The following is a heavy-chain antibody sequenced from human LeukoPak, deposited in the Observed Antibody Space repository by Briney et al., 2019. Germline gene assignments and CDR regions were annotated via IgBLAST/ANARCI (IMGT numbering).Heavy chain of an antibody. CDR2: IYTSGST. J-gene: IGHJ4*02. V-gene: IGHV4-4*07. Sequence: SETLSLTCTVSGGSISSYYWSWIRQAAGKGLEWIGRIYTSGSTNYKPSLKSRVTMSVDTSKNQFSLKLSSVTAADTAVYFCARDPCNSTSCHRRYGLDQWGQGTLVTVSS. CDR1: GGSISSYY. D-gene: IGHD2-2*01. CDR3: ARDPCNSTSCHRRYGLDQ.